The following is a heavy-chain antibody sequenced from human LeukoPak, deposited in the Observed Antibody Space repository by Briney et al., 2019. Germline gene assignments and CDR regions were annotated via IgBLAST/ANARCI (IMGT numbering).Heavy chain of an antibody. V-gene: IGHV1-18*04. CDR3: ATSGYYYRVFDP. CDR2: ISAYNGNT. J-gene: IGHJ5*02. CDR1: GYTFTGYY. D-gene: IGHD3-22*01. Sequence: GASVKVSCKASGYTFTGYYMHWVRQAPGQGLEWMGWISAYNGNTNYAQKLQGRVTMTTDTSTSTAYMELSSLRSEDTAVYYCATSGYYYRVFDPWGQGTLVTVSS.